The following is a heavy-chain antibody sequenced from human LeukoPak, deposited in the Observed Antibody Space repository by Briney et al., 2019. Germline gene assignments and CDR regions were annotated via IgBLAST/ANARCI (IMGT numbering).Heavy chain of an antibody. CDR1: GGSISSGGYY. CDR2: IYYSGST. Sequence: PSQTLSLTCTVSGGSISSGGYYWSWIRQHPGKGLEWIGYIYYSGSTYYNPSLKSRVTISVDTSKNQFSLKLSSVTAADTAVYYCARVVIPGAGTLNDYFDYWGQGTLVTVSS. V-gene: IGHV4-31*03. J-gene: IGHJ4*02. D-gene: IGHD4-23*01. CDR3: ARVVIPGAGTLNDYFDY.